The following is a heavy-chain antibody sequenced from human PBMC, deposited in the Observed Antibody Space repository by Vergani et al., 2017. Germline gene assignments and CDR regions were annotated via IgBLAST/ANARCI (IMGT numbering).Heavy chain of an antibody. CDR2: IIPNFDTT. D-gene: IGHD2-21*02. J-gene: IGHJ6*01. CDR1: GATFSSQA. V-gene: IGHV1-69*13. CDR3: SNCGGDCYFDNGVDV. Sequence: QIQLLQSGAEVKKPGSSVKVSCKLSGATFSSQAFSWVRQAPGQGLEWIGRIIPNFDTTMYAQRFQGRVTITADEVASIAYMELSRLTSEDTAVYYCSNCGGDCYFDNGVDVWGQRATVTVSS.